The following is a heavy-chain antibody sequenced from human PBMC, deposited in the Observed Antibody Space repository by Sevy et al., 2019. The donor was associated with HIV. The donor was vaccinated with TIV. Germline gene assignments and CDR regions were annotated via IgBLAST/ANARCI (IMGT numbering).Heavy chain of an antibody. Sequence: GGSLRLSCAASGFTFSSYEMNWVRQAPGKGLEWVSYISSSGSTIYYADSVKGRFTISRDNAKNSLYLQMNSLRAEDTAVYYCAREMRINMVRGVAISYYYYGMDVWGQGTTVTVSS. CDR2: ISSSGSTI. J-gene: IGHJ6*02. V-gene: IGHV3-48*03. CDR3: AREMRINMVRGVAISYYYYGMDV. CDR1: GFTFSSYE. D-gene: IGHD3-10*01.